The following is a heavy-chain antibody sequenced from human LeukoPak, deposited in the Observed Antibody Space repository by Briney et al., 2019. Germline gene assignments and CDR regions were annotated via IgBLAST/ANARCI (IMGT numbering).Heavy chain of an antibody. V-gene: IGHV4-59*01. CDR1: GGSISSYY. CDR3: ARVSSTYYDILTGYSPYNWFDP. D-gene: IGHD3-9*01. CDR2: IYYSGST. J-gene: IGHJ5*02. Sequence: PSETLSPTCTVSGGSISSYYWSWIRQPPGKGLEWIGYIYYSGSTNYNPSLKSRVTISVDTSKNQFSLKLSSVTAADMAVYYCARVSSTYYDILTGYSPYNWFDPWGQGTLVTVSS.